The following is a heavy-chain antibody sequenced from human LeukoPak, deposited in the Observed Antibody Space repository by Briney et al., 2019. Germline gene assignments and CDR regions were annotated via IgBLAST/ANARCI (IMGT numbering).Heavy chain of an antibody. CDR2: ISSSASTI. J-gene: IGHJ6*02. CDR1: GFTFSSYE. V-gene: IGHV3-48*03. Sequence: GGSLRLSCAASGFTFSSYEMNWVRQAPGKGLEWVSYISSSASTIYYADSVKGRFTISRDNAKNSLYLQMNSMRAEDTAVYYCARDTPHRSIAVAGTLYYYYGMDVWGQGTTVTVSS. CDR3: ARDTPHRSIAVAGTLYYYYGMDV. D-gene: IGHD6-19*01.